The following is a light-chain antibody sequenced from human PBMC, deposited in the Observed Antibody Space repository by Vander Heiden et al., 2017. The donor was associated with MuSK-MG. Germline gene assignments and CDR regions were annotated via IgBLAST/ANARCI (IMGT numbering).Light chain of an antibody. CDR1: QSISSW. J-gene: IGKJ1*01. CDR3: QQYNSYSRT. CDR2: KAS. Sequence: DIQMTQSPSTLSASVGDRVTITCRASQSISSWLAWYQQKPGKAPKVLIYKASSLESGVPSRFSGSGSVTEFTLTISSLQPEDFATYYCQQYNSYSRTFGQGTMVEI. V-gene: IGKV1-5*03.